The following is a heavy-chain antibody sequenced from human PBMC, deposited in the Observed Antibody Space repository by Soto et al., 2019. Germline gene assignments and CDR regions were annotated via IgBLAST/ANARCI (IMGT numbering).Heavy chain of an antibody. CDR3: ARARWYDAFDV. CDR2: IFHGGNT. D-gene: IGHD2-15*01. CDR1: VFFIGSGNY. J-gene: IGHJ3*01. V-gene: IGHV4-38-2*01. Sequence: PSDTLSLTSAVSVFFIGSGNYWGWIRKPPGKGLEWIGSIFHGGNTYYNPSLKGRVTISVDMSKNQFSLKLNSVTAADTAVYYCARARWYDAFDVWGQGTVVTVPS.